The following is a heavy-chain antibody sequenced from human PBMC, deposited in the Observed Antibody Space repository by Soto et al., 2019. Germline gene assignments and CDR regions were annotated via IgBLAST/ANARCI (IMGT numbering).Heavy chain of an antibody. CDR1: GDSISSGDYY. D-gene: IGHD6-25*01. CDR2: IYYSGNT. V-gene: IGHV4-30-4*01. Sequence: SETLSLTCTFSGDSISSGDYYWSWIRQPPGKGLEWIGCIYYSGNTYYNPSLKRRFSISVDTSKNQFSLQLSSVTVADTAVYYCARPHGGSSGWDNWFDPWGQGTLVTVSS. J-gene: IGHJ5*02. CDR3: ARPHGGSSGWDNWFDP.